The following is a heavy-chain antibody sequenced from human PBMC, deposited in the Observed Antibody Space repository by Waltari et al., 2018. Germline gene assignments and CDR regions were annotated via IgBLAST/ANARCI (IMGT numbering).Heavy chain of an antibody. V-gene: IGHV4-34*01. J-gene: IGHJ4*02. CDR3: ARAAIRGGRGLY. CDR2: INHSGST. Sequence: QVQLQQRGAGLLKPSETLSLTCAVYGGSFSGYHWRCIRQPPGKGLEWIGEINHSGSTNYNPSLKSRVTISVDTSKNQFSLKLSSVTAADTAVYYCARAAIRGGRGLYWGQGTLVTVSS. CDR1: GGSFSGYH. D-gene: IGHD2-15*01.